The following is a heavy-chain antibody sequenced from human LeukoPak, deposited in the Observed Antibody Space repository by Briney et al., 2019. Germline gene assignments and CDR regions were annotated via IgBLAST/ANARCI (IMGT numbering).Heavy chain of an antibody. CDR3: ASYYYETQGYFDY. CDR2: IYYSGST. V-gene: IGHV4-59*12. CDR1: GGSISSYY. D-gene: IGHD3-22*01. Sequence: SETLSLTCTVSGGSISSYYWSWIRQPPGKGLEWIGYIYYSGSTNYNPSLKSRVTISVDTSKNQFSLKLSSVTAADTAVYYCASYYYETQGYFDYWGQGTLVTVSS. J-gene: IGHJ4*02.